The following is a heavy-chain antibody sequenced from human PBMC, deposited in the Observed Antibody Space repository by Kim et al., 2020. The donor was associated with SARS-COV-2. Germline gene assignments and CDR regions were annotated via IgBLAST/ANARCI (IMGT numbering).Heavy chain of an antibody. CDR2: TA. CDR3: ASFGESEFDY. V-gene: IGHV1-69*01. J-gene: IGHJ4*02. D-gene: IGHD3-10*01. Sequence: TANDAQKFQGRVTITADESTSTAYMELSSLRSEDTAVYYCASFGESEFDYWGQGTLVTVSS.